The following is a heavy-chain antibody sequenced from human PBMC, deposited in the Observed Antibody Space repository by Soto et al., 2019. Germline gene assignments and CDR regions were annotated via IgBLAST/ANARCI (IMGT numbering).Heavy chain of an antibody. CDR2: IIPIFGTA. CDR3: NAERGIAAYMNDGMDV. Sequence: QVQLVQSGAEVKKPGSSVKVSCKASGGTFSSYAISWVRQAPGQGLEWMGGIIPIFGTANYAQKFQGRVTITADESTSTAYMELSSLRSEDTAVYYCNAERGIAAYMNDGMDVWGQGTTVTVSS. CDR1: GGTFSSYA. V-gene: IGHV1-69*01. D-gene: IGHD6-13*01. J-gene: IGHJ6*02.